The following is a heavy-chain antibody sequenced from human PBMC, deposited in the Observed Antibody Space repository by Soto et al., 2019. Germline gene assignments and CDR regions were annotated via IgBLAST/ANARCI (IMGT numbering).Heavy chain of an antibody. Sequence: ASVKVSCKASGYTFTSYYMHWVRQAPGQGLEWMGIINPSGGSTSYAQKFQGRVTMTRDTSTSTVYMELSSLRSEDTAVYYCARGYDDYRNYYYYYYMDVWGKGTTVIVS. J-gene: IGHJ6*03. CDR1: GYTFTSYY. CDR3: ARGYDDYRNYYYYYYMDV. V-gene: IGHV1-46*01. CDR2: INPSGGST. D-gene: IGHD4-4*01.